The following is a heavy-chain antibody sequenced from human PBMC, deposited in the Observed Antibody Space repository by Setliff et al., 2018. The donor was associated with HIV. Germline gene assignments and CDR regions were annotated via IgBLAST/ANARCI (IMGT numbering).Heavy chain of an antibody. V-gene: IGHV4-59*12. CDR3: ASQPYNSGWFGGWFDP. D-gene: IGHD6-19*01. Sequence: SETLSLTCTVSGDSISNYYWSWIRQPPGKGLEWIGHIYYSGSTDYNPSLTSRVIISVDPSKNKFTLMLNSVTAADTAVYYCASQPYNSGWFGGWFDPWGQGTLVTVSS. CDR2: IYYSGST. CDR1: GDSISNYY. J-gene: IGHJ5*02.